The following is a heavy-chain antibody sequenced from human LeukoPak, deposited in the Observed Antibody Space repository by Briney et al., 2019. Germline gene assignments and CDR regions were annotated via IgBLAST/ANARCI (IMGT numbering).Heavy chain of an antibody. J-gene: IGHJ6*02. CDR3: ARRGYYDFWSGYLTRDGMDV. CDR2: IYYSGST. V-gene: IGHV4-59*08. Sequence: SETLSLTCTVSGDSISSYYWSWIRQPPGKGLEWIGYIYYSGSTNYNPSLKGRVTISVDTSKNQFSLKLSSVTAADTAVYYCARRGYYDFWSGYLTRDGMDVWGQGTTVTVSS. CDR1: GDSISSYY. D-gene: IGHD3-3*01.